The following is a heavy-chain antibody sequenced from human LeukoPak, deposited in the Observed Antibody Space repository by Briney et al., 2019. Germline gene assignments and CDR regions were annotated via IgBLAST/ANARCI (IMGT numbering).Heavy chain of an antibody. CDR1: GYTFTSYY. V-gene: IGHV1-69*04. Sequence: ASVKVSCKASGYTFTSYYMHWVRQAPGQGLEWMGRIIPILGIANYAQKFQGRVTITADKSTSTAYMELSSLRSEDTAVYYCARGLRGTMVRGVITPLLYYFDYWDQGTLVTVSS. CDR2: IIPILGIA. CDR3: ARGLRGTMVRGVITPLLYYFDY. D-gene: IGHD3-10*01. J-gene: IGHJ4*02.